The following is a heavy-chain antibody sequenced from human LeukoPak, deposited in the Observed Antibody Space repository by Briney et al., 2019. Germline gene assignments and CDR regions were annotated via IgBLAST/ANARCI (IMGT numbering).Heavy chain of an antibody. CDR1: GYTFISYG. J-gene: IGHJ6*04. D-gene: IGHD3-10*01. Sequence: ASVKVSCKASGYTFISYGISWVRQAPGQGLEWMGWISAYNGNTNYAQKLQGRVTMTTDASTSTAYMELRSLRSDDTAVYYCASSYYYGSGSYYYYGMDVWGKGTTVTVSS. CDR3: ASSYYYGSGSYYYYGMDV. CDR2: ISAYNGNT. V-gene: IGHV1-18*04.